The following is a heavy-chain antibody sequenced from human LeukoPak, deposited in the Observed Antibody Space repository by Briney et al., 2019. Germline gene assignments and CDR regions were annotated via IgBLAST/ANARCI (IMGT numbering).Heavy chain of an antibody. D-gene: IGHD3-3*01. CDR2: ISANNGNT. CDR3: ARDRDLRFFFY. V-gene: IGHV1-18*01. CDR1: GYTFTSYG. Sequence: ASVKVSCKASGYTFTSYGISWVRQAPGQGLEWMGWISANNGNTNCAQKLQGRVTMTADTSTSTAYMELRSLRSDDTAVYYCARDRDLRFFFYWGQGTLVTVSS. J-gene: IGHJ4*02.